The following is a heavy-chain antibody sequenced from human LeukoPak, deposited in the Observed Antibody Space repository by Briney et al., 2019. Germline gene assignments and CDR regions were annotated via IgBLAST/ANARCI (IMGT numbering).Heavy chain of an antibody. Sequence: PSETLSLTCTVSGGSISSSSYYWGWIRQPPGKGLEWIGSIYYSGSTYYNPSLKSRVTISVDTSKNQFSLELSSVTAADTAVYYCARPVIVAQWLVRGHDAFDIWGQGTMVTVSS. J-gene: IGHJ3*02. CDR1: GGSISSSSYY. CDR3: ARPVIVAQWLVRGHDAFDI. D-gene: IGHD6-19*01. CDR2: IYYSGST. V-gene: IGHV4-39*01.